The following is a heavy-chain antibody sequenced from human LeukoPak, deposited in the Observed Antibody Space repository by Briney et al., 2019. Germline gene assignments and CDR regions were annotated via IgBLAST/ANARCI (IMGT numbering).Heavy chain of an antibody. Sequence: GSLRLSCAASGFTFSSYSMNWVRQAPGKGLEWVSSISSSSSYIYYADSVKGRFTISRDNAKNSLYLQMNSLRAEDTAVYYCASNYYDSSGYWYYFDFWGQGTLVTVSS. CDR3: ASNYYDSSGYWYYFDF. CDR2: ISSSSSYI. CDR1: GFTFSSYS. V-gene: IGHV3-21*01. D-gene: IGHD3-22*01. J-gene: IGHJ4*02.